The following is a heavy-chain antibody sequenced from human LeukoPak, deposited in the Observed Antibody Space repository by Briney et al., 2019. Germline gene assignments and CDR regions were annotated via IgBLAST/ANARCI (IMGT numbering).Heavy chain of an antibody. Sequence: ASVKVSCKAPGHTITNHYMHWVRQAPGQGLEWMGLINPGGSGTIYAQKFQGRVTMTEDTSTDTAYMELSSLRSEDTAVYYCATGGVYNWNDDFDYWGQGTLVTVS. V-gene: IGHV1-46*01. CDR2: INPGGSGT. CDR3: ATGGVYNWNDDFDY. J-gene: IGHJ4*02. CDR1: GHTITNHY. D-gene: IGHD1-20*01.